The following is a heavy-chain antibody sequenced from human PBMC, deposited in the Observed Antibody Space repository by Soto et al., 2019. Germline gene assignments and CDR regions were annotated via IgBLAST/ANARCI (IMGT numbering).Heavy chain of an antibody. CDR3: ARXGGFSSSPTYYYYGMDV. V-gene: IGHV5-10-1*01. D-gene: IGHD6-6*01. J-gene: IGHJ6*02. CDR1: GYSFTIYW. Sequence: GESLKISCKGSGYSFTIYWISWVRQMPGKGLEWMGRIDPSDSYTNYSPSFQGHVTISADKSISTAYLQWSSLKASDTAMYYCARXGGFSSSPTYYYYGMDVWGQGTTVTVSS. CDR2: IDPSDSYT.